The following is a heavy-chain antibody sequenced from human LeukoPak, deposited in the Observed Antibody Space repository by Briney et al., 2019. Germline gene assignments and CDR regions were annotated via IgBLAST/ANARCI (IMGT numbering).Heavy chain of an antibody. CDR2: MSPNSGNT. Sequence: APVKVSCKASGYTFTSYDINWVRQATGQGLEWMGWMSPNSGNTGYAQKFQGRVTMTRNTSISTAYMELSSLRSEYTAVYYCASLGSHIVVVPAAVYGMDVWGQGTTVTVSS. CDR3: ASLGSHIVVVPAAVYGMDV. D-gene: IGHD2-2*01. CDR1: GYTFTSYD. V-gene: IGHV1-8*01. J-gene: IGHJ6*02.